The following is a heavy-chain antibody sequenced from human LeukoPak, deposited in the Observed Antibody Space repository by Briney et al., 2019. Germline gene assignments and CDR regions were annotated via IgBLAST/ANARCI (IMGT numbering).Heavy chain of an antibody. V-gene: IGHV1-2*06. CDR3: ARFHRSSVAVAGTDY. D-gene: IGHD6-19*01. CDR2: INPNSGGT. Sequence: GASVKVSRKASVYTFTGYYMHWVRQAPGQGLEWMGRINPNSGGTNYAQKFQGRVTMTRDPYISTAYMELSRLRSEDTAVYYCARFHRSSVAVAGTDYWGQGTLVTVSS. CDR1: VYTFTGYY. J-gene: IGHJ4*02.